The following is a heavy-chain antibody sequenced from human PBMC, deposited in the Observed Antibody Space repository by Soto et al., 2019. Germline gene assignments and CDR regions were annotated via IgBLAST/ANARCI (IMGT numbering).Heavy chain of an antibody. CDR1: GYSFTNFW. CDR2: IYPSDSDT. V-gene: IGHV5-51*01. Sequence: PGESLKISCKASGYSFTNFWIVWVRQMPGKGLEWMGLIYPSDSDTRYSPSFEGQVTISADKSISTAYLQWSSLKASDTAIYYCARQGPLWPLDYWGQGTPVTVSS. D-gene: IGHD3-10*01. CDR3: ARQGPLWPLDY. J-gene: IGHJ4*02.